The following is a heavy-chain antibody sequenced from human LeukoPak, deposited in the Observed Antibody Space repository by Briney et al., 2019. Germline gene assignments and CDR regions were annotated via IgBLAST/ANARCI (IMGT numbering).Heavy chain of an antibody. CDR3: ARRFRSQGRPSYYFDY. D-gene: IGHD3-10*01. CDR1: GGSISSYY. CDR2: IYYSGST. J-gene: IGHJ4*02. V-gene: IGHV4-59*01. Sequence: PSETLSLTCTVSGGSISSYYWSWIRQPPGKGLEWIGYIYYSGSTNYNPSLKSRVTISVDTSKNQFSLKLSSVTAADTAVYYCARRFRSQGRPSYYFDYWGQGTLVTVSS.